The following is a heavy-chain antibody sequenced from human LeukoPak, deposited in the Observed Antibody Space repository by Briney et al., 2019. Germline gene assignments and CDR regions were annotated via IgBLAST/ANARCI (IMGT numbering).Heavy chain of an antibody. V-gene: IGHV1-46*01. J-gene: IGHJ4*02. CDR3: ARDYGSGWYYDY. Sequence: GASVKGSCKASGYTFTSYYMHWVRPAPGQGLGWMGIINPSGGSTSYAQKFQGRVTMTRDTSTSTVYMELSSLRSEDTAVYYCARDYGSGWYYDYWGQGTLVTVSS. CDR1: GYTFTSYY. CDR2: INPSGGST. D-gene: IGHD6-19*01.